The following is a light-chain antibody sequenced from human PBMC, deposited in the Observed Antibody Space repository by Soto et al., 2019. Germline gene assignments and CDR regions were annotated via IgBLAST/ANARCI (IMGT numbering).Light chain of an antibody. CDR3: GSYAGGNNWV. V-gene: IGLV2-8*01. CDR2: EVN. Sequence: QSALTQPPSASGSPGQSVSISCTGTSSDVGGYNYVSWYQQHPGEGPKSIIYEVNKRPSGVPDRFSGSKSGNTASLTVSGLQSEDEADYYCGSYAGGNNWVFGGGTKLTVL. J-gene: IGLJ2*01. CDR1: SSDVGGYNY.